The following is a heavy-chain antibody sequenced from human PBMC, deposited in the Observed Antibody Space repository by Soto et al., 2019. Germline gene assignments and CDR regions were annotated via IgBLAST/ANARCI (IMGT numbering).Heavy chain of an antibody. J-gene: IGHJ4*02. Sequence: QVQLVESGGGVVQPGRSLRLSCAASGFTFSSYGMHWVRQAPGKGLEWVAVIWYDGSNKYYADSMKGRFTIPRDNSKNKLEQEMKSLRAEDAAVYYGARHLTPCCDGDCYTLYWGQGTLVTVSS. CDR2: IWYDGSNK. V-gene: IGHV3-33*01. CDR3: ARHLTPCCDGDCYTLY. D-gene: IGHD2-21*02. CDR1: GFTFSSYG.